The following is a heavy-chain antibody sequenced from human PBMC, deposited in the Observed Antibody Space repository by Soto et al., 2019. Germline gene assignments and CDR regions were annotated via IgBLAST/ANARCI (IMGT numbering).Heavy chain of an antibody. Sequence: QVQLQESGPGLVKPSQTLSLTCTVSGGSISSGGYYWSWIRQHPGKGLEWIGYIYYSGSTYYNPSLNDRVTVSVDTSKNQFSPKLSSVTAADTAVYSCARSSGYYYGDFDYWGQGTLVTVSS. V-gene: IGHV4-31*03. J-gene: IGHJ4*02. CDR2: IYYSGST. CDR3: ARSSGYYYGDFDY. CDR1: GGSISSGGYY. D-gene: IGHD3-22*01.